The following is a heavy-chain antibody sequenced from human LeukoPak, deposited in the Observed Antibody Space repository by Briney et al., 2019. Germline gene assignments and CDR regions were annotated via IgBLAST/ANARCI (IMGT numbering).Heavy chain of an antibody. V-gene: IGHV3-23*01. CDR3: AKDRHPIIVVVPVATYFDY. D-gene: IGHD2-2*01. J-gene: IGHJ4*02. CDR2: ITGGDPTT. CDR1: DFSFTTYA. Sequence: GGSLRLSCAASDFSFTTYAMSWVRQAPGKGLEWVSSITGGDPTTYYADSVKGRFTISRDNSKNTVSLQMNSLRAEDTAVYYCAKDRHPIIVVVPVATYFDYWGQGTLVTVSS.